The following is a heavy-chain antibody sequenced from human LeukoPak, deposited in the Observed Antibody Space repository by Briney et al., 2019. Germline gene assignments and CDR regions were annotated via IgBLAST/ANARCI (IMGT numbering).Heavy chain of an antibody. Sequence: GGSLRLSCAASGFTFSAYNMNWVRRTPGKGLEWVSSITTSSSYMFYADSVRGRFTISRDNAENSLYLQMNSLRAEDTAVYYCARASNDAFDIWGQGTMVTVSS. CDR2: ITTSSSYM. J-gene: IGHJ3*02. V-gene: IGHV3-21*04. CDR3: ARASNDAFDI. CDR1: GFTFSAYN.